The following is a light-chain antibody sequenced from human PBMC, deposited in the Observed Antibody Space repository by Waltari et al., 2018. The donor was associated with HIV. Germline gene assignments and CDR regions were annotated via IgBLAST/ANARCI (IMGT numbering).Light chain of an antibody. Sequence: EAVLTQSPVSLPVALGRPASISCSSSQSLIYTDGNTSLNWFHQRPGQSPRRLIYKISNRDSGVPDRFSGSGSVTDFTLHISRVEAEDVGIFYCMQSTHWPGTFGQGTRVEIQ. CDR3: MQSTHWPGT. CDR1: QSLIYTDGNTS. CDR2: KIS. J-gene: IGKJ1*01. V-gene: IGKV2-30*01.